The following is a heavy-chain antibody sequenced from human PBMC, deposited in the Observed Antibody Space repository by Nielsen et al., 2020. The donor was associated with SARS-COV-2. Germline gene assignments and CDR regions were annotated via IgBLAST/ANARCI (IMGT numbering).Heavy chain of an antibody. Sequence: WVRQAPGQGLEWMGRIIPILDIANYAQNFQGRVTITADKSTTTAYMELSSLRSEDTAVYYCARMYYYGSSNVGRYYFDYWGQGTLVSLL. J-gene: IGHJ4*02. CDR2: IIPILDIA. D-gene: IGHD3-10*01. CDR3: ARMYYYGSSNVGRYYFDY. V-gene: IGHV1-69*02.